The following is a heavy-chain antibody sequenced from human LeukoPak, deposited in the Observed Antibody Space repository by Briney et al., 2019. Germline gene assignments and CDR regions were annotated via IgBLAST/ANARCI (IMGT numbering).Heavy chain of an antibody. CDR1: GGSISSYY. V-gene: IGHV4-4*07. Sequence: SETLSLTCTVSGGSISSYYWSWIRQPPGKGLEWIGRIYTSGSTNYNPSLKSRVTMSVDTSKNQFSLKLSSVTAADTAVYYCARDIPTIYCSSTSCYRFRFDPWGQGTLVTVSS. J-gene: IGHJ5*02. D-gene: IGHD2-2*02. CDR2: IYTSGST. CDR3: ARDIPTIYCSSTSCYRFRFDP.